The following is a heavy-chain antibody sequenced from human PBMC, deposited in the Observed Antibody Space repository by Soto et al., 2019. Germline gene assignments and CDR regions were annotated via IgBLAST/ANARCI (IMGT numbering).Heavy chain of an antibody. CDR3: ARDRSTYSSSSGLGY. V-gene: IGHV3-48*02. Sequence: EVQLVESGGGLVQPGGSLRLSCAASGFSFSNYSMNWVRQAPGKGLEWVSYISSSGKTIYYADSVKGRFTVSRYNANNSLYLQMNSLRDDDTAVYYCARDRSTYSSSSGLGYWGQGTRVTVSS. CDR2: ISSSGKTI. J-gene: IGHJ4*02. CDR1: GFSFSNYS. D-gene: IGHD6-6*01.